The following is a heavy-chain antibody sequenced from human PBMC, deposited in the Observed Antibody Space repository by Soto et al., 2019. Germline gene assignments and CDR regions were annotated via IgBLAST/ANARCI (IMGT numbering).Heavy chain of an antibody. Sequence: PSETLALNCTVSGGSINTYNWSWIRQSAGKGLEWIGRIYSSGSTRYNPSLQSRLTMSVYXXKXXXXLRLXSXXAAXTAIYYCARDSMTTAMGDDAFDIWGQETMVT. CDR2: IYSSGST. CDR3: ARDSMTTAMGDDAFDI. D-gene: IGHD4-17*01. V-gene: IGHV4-4*07. CDR1: GGSINTYN. J-gene: IGHJ3*02.